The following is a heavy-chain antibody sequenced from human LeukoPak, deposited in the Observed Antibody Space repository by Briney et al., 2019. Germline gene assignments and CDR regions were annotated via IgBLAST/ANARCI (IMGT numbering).Heavy chain of an antibody. Sequence: GGSLRLSCAASGFTFSSYAMSWVRQAPGEGLQWVSGISGSGSGTYYADSVRGRFTISRDNSKNTLYLQMNSLRAEDTAVYYCARAGTYQVFDYWGQGTLVTVSS. CDR3: ARAGTYQVFDY. J-gene: IGHJ4*02. V-gene: IGHV3-23*01. CDR2: ISGSGSGT. CDR1: GFTFSSYA. D-gene: IGHD1-26*01.